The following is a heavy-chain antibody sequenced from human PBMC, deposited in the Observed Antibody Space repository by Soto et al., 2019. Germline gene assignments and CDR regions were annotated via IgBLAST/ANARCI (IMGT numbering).Heavy chain of an antibody. CDR2: IYYSGST. J-gene: IGHJ4*02. Sequence: PSETLSLTCTVSGGSISSGDYYWSWIRQPPGKGLEWIGYIYYSGSTYYNPSLKSRVTISVDTSKNQFSLKLSSVTAADTAAYYCVRGAPYYDILTGYYNDEATEYYFDYWGQGTLVTVSS. CDR1: GGSISSGDYY. D-gene: IGHD3-9*01. V-gene: IGHV4-30-4*01. CDR3: VRGAPYYDILTGYYNDEATEYYFDY.